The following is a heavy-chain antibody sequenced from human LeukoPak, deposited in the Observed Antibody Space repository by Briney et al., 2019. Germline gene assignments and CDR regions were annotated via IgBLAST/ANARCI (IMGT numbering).Heavy chain of an antibody. Sequence: GGSLRLSCAASGFTFSSYAMSWVRQAPGKGLEWVSAISGSGGSTYYADSVKGRFTISRDNSKNTLYLQMNSLRAEDTAVYYCAKGIMITFGAVIADAFDIWGQGTMVTVSS. V-gene: IGHV3-23*01. CDR3: AKGIMITFGAVIADAFDI. D-gene: IGHD3-16*01. J-gene: IGHJ3*02. CDR2: ISGSGGST. CDR1: GFTFSSYA.